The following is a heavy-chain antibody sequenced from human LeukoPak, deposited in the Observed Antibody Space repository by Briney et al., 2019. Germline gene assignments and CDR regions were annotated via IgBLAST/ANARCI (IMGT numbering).Heavy chain of an antibody. CDR2: ISNSGGRT. D-gene: IGHD5-12*01. J-gene: IGHJ4*02. V-gene: IGHV3-23*01. Sequence: GGSLRLSCAASGFTFSSYAMSWVRQAPGKGLEWVSSISNSGGRTFYTDSVKGRFTISRDNSKITLYLQMNSLRAEDTAVYYCAKSYNGYESKPDYWGQGTLVTVTS. CDR1: GFTFSSYA. CDR3: AKSYNGYESKPDY.